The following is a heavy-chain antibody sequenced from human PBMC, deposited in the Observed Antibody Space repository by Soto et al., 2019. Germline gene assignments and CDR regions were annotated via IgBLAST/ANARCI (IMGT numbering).Heavy chain of an antibody. Sequence: LICVLYLAASRGDPSTSFHPSPGKGLEWIGEINHNGSTNYNPSLKSRVTISVDTSKNQFSLKLSSVTAADTAVYYCASRGYCTGGTCSIFDYWGQGTLVTVSS. D-gene: IGHD2-8*02. CDR2: INHNGST. CDR3: ASRGYCTGGTCSIFDY. CDR1: LAASRGDP. V-gene: IGHV4-34*01. J-gene: IGHJ4*02.